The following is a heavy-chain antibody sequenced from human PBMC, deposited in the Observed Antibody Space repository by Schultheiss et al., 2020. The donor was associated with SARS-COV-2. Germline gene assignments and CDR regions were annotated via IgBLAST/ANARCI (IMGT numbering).Heavy chain of an antibody. J-gene: IGHJ4*02. CDR1: GGSISSYY. CDR3: ARGRGSGSYPLRF. Sequence: SCTVSGGSISSYYWSWIRQPPGKGLEWIGYIYYSGSTNYNPSLKSRVTISVDTSKHQFSLKLSSVTAADTAVYYCARGRGSGSYPLRFWGQGTLVTVSS. D-gene: IGHD1-26*01. CDR2: IYYSGST. V-gene: IGHV4-59*12.